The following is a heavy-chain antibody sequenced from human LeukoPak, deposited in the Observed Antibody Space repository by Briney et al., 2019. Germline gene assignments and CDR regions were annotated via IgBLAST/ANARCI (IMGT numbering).Heavy chain of an antibody. J-gene: IGHJ4*02. CDR2: MNPNSGNT. CDR3: ARRSYYGSGSYNY. CDR1: GYTFTSYD. Sequence: ASVKVSCKASGYTFTSYDINWVRQSTGQGLERMGWMNPNSGNTGYAQKFQGRVTVTRNTSISTAYMELSSLRSEDTAVYYCARRSYYGSGSYNYWGQGTLVTVSS. D-gene: IGHD3-10*01. V-gene: IGHV1-8*01.